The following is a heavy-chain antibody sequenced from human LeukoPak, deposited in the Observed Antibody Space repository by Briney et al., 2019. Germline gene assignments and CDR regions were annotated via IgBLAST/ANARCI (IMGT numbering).Heavy chain of an antibody. D-gene: IGHD4-17*01. CDR1: GFTFSSYA. Sequence: GGSLRLSCAASGFTFSSYAMSWVRQAPGKGLEWVSAISGSGGSTYYADSVKGRFTISRDNSRNTLYLQMNSLRAEDTAVYYCAKLRADYGDYGRAYYFDYWGQGTLVTVSS. V-gene: IGHV3-23*01. CDR3: AKLRADYGDYGRAYYFDY. CDR2: ISGSGGST. J-gene: IGHJ4*02.